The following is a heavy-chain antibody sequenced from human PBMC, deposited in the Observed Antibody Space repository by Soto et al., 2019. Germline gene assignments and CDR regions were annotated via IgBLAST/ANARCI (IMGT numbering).Heavy chain of an antibody. CDR1: GGSISSSSYY. D-gene: IGHD6-13*01. CDR3: ARLGIAAAGIDY. Sequence: SETLSLTCTVSGGSISSSSYYWGWIRQPPGKGLEWIGSIYYSGSTYYNPSLKSRVTISVDTSKNQFSLKLSSVTAADTAVYYCARLGIAAAGIDYWGQGTLVTVSS. V-gene: IGHV4-39*01. J-gene: IGHJ4*02. CDR2: IYYSGST.